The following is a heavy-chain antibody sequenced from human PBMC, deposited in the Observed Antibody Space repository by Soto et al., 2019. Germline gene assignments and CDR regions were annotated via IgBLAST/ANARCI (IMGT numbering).Heavy chain of an antibody. CDR2: ISGSGGST. CDR1: GFTFSSYA. D-gene: IGHD3-3*01. Sequence: GESLKISCAASGFTFSSYAMSWVRQAPGKGLEWVSAISGSGGSTYYADSVKGRFTISRDNSKNTLYLQMNSLRAEDTAVYYCAKDSGGLVGGYDFWSGYYENNWFDPWGQGTLVTVSS. J-gene: IGHJ5*02. V-gene: IGHV3-23*01. CDR3: AKDSGGLVGGYDFWSGYYENNWFDP.